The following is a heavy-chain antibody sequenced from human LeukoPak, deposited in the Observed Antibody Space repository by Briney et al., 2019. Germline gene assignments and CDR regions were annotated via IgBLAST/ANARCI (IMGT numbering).Heavy chain of an antibody. V-gene: IGHV3-9*01. D-gene: IGHD6-13*01. CDR3: AKDSSYSSSWPNWFDP. Sequence: GGSLRLSCAASGFTFDDYAMHWVRQGPGKGLEWVSGISWNSGSIGYADSVKGRFTISRDNAKNSLYLQMNSLRAEDTAVYYCAKDSSYSSSWPNWFDPWGQGTLVTVSS. CDR2: ISWNSGSI. CDR1: GFTFDDYA. J-gene: IGHJ5*02.